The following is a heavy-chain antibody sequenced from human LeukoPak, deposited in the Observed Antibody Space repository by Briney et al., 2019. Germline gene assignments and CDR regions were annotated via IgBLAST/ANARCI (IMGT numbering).Heavy chain of an antibody. CDR2: IYPGDSDT. D-gene: IGHD6-13*01. CDR1: GSSFTSYW. V-gene: IGHV5-51*01. Sequence: GASLQISCQGSGSSFTSYWIGCVRPLTGKGLEWMAIIYPGDSDTRYSPSFQGQVTISADKTISTAYLQWSSLKASDTAMYYCARREAATYYFDYWAQGTLVTVSS. J-gene: IGHJ4*02. CDR3: ARREAATYYFDY.